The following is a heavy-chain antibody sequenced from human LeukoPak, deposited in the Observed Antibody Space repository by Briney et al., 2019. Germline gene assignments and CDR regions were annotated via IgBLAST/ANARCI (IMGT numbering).Heavy chain of an antibody. CDR3: AREPTITSQNTNENWFDP. J-gene: IGHJ5*02. D-gene: IGHD1-14*01. Sequence: SVKVSCKASGGTFSSYAISWVRQAPGQGLEWMGGIIPIFGTANYAQKFQGRVTITADESTSTAYMELSSLRSEDTAVYYCAREPTITSQNTNENWFDPWGQGTLVTVSS. CDR2: IIPIFGTA. CDR1: GGTFSSYA. V-gene: IGHV1-69*01.